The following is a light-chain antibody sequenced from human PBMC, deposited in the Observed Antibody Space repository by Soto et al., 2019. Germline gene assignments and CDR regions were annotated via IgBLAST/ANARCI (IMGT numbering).Light chain of an antibody. Sequence: SYELTQSPSVSVAPGQTARITCGGNNIGSKNVHWFQQRPGQAPALVVFDDDDRPSGIPDRFSGSNSGNTATLTISRVEAGDEADYYCHVWDSDVLHHVFGTGTKVTVL. J-gene: IGLJ1*01. CDR3: HVWDSDVLHHV. CDR2: DDD. CDR1: NIGSKN. V-gene: IGLV3-21*02.